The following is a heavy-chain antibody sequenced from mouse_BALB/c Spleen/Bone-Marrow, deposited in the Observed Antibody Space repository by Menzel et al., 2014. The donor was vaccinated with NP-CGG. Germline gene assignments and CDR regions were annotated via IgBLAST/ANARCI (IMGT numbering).Heavy chain of an antibody. Sequence: EVQVVESGGGLVQPGGSRKLSCAVFGFTFSSFGMHWVRQAPEKGLEWVAYISSGSSTIYYADTVKGRFTISRDNPKNTLFLQMTSLRSEDTAMYYCARKGVPYGMGYWGQGTSVTVSS. J-gene: IGHJ4*01. CDR3: ARKGVPYGMGY. CDR2: ISSGSSTI. D-gene: IGHD5-1*01. V-gene: IGHV5-17*02. CDR1: GFTFSSFG.